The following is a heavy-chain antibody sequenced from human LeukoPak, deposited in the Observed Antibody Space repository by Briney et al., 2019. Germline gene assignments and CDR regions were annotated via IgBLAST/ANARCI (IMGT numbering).Heavy chain of an antibody. V-gene: IGHV1-8*03. Sequence: ASVKVSCKASGYTFTSYDINWVRQATGQGLEWMGWMNPNSGNTGYAQKFQGRVTITRNTSISTACMELSSLRSEDTAVYYCARVGYSSSWGAPYYYYYMDVWGKGTTVTVSS. CDR3: ARVGYSSSWGAPYYYYYMDV. CDR2: MNPNSGNT. D-gene: IGHD6-13*01. CDR1: GYTFTSYD. J-gene: IGHJ6*03.